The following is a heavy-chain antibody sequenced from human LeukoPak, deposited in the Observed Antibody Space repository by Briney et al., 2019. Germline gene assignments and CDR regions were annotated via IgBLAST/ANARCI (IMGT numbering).Heavy chain of an antibody. Sequence: PGGPLRLSCAASGFTFSSYSMNWVRQAPGKGLEWVSSISSSSSYIYYADSVKGRFTISRDNAKNSLYLQMNSLRAEDTAVYYCARESPSYYDSSGLWGQGTLVTVSS. CDR1: GFTFSSYS. V-gene: IGHV3-21*01. D-gene: IGHD3-22*01. CDR3: ARESPSYYDSSGL. CDR2: ISSSSSYI. J-gene: IGHJ4*02.